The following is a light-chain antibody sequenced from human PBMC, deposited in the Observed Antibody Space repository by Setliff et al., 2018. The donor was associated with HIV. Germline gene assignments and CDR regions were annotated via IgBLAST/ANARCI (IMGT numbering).Light chain of an antibody. V-gene: IGLV2-23*01. CDR3: CSYASYSTYV. Sequence: QSVLTQPASVSGSPGQSITISCTGTSSDVGNYNLVSWYQQHPGKAPKIMIYEATKRPSGVSDRFSGSKSGNTASLTISWLQADDEADYYCCSYASYSTYVFGSGTKVPS. J-gene: IGLJ1*01. CDR2: EAT. CDR1: SSDVGNYNL.